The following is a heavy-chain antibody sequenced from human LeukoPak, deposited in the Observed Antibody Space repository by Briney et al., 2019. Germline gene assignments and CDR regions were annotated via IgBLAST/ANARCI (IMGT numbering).Heavy chain of an antibody. J-gene: IGHJ4*02. D-gene: IGHD6-13*01. CDR1: GFTFSSYA. CDR3: ANLIAAAGTGGFDY. V-gene: IGHV3-23*01. Sequence: GGSLRLSCAASGFTFSSYAMSWVRQAPGKGLEWVSAISGSGGSTYYADSVKGRFTISRDNSKNTLYLQMNSLRAEDTAVYYCANLIAAAGTGGFDYWGQGTLVTVSS. CDR2: ISGSGGST.